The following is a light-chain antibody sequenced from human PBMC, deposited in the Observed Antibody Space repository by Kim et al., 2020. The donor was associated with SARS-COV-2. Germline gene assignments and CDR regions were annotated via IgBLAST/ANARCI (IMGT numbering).Light chain of an antibody. Sequence: EIVLTQSPGTLSLSPGERATLSCRASQSVSSNFLAWFQQKPGQAPRLLIYGASNRATGIPDRFSGSGSGTDFTLTISRLEPEDFVVYFCNQYGTSPYTFGQGTKLEI. CDR3: NQYGTSPYT. J-gene: IGKJ2*01. CDR2: GAS. V-gene: IGKV3-20*01. CDR1: QSVSSNF.